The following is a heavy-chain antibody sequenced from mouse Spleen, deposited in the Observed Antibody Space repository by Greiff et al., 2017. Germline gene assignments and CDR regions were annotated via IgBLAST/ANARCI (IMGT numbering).Heavy chain of an antibody. CDR3: ARSLYYDGSSPAWFAY. CDR2: ISSGGGNT. V-gene: IGHV5-9*04. Sequence: EVQLVESGGGLVKPGGSLKLSCAASGFTFSSYTMSWVRQTPAKRLEWVATISSGGGNTYYPDSVKGRFTVSRDNARNTLYLQMSSLRSEDTAMYYCARSLYYDGSSPAWFAYWGQGTLVTVSA. D-gene: IGHD1-1*01. CDR1: GFTFSSYT. J-gene: IGHJ3*01.